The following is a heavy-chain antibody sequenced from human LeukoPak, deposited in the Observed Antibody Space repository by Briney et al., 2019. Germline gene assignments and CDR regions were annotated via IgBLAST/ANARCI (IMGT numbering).Heavy chain of an antibody. Sequence: ASVKVSCKVSGYTLTELSMHWVRQAPGKGLEWMGGFDPEDGETIYAQKFQGRVTMTEDTSTDTAYMELSSLRAEDTAVYYCAKDSSYSRGWFDYWGQGTLVTVSS. CDR1: GYTLTELS. J-gene: IGHJ4*02. CDR3: AKDSSYSRGWFDY. CDR2: FDPEDGET. V-gene: IGHV1-24*01. D-gene: IGHD6-19*01.